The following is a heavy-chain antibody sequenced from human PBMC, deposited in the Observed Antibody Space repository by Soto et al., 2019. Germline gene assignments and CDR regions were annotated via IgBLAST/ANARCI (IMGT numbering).Heavy chain of an antibody. CDR1: GFTFSSYA. D-gene: IGHD3-16*01. V-gene: IGHV3-23*01. Sequence: GGSLRLSCAASGFTFSSYAMSWVRQAPGKGLEWVSAISGSGGSTYYADSVKGRFTISRDNSKNTLYLQMNSLRAEDTAVYYCAKVWGSSLRVGAYMDVWGKGTTVTVSS. J-gene: IGHJ6*03. CDR2: ISGSGGST. CDR3: AKVWGSSLRVGAYMDV.